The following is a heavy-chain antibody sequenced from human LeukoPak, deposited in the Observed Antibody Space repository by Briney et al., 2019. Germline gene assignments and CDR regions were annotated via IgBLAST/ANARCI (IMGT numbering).Heavy chain of an antibody. J-gene: IGHJ4*02. CDR1: GGTFSSYA. V-gene: IGHV1-69*04. CDR2: IIPILGIA. D-gene: IGHD2-15*01. Sequence: ASVKVSCKASGGTFSSYAISWVRQAPGQGLEWMGRIIPILGIANYAQKLQGRVTMTTDTSTSTAYMELRSLRSDDTAVYYCARVRSSGFPDRYWGQGTLVTVSS. CDR3: ARVRSSGFPDRY.